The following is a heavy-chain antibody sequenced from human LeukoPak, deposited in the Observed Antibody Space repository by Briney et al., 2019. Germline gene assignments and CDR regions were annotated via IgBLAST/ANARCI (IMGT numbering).Heavy chain of an antibody. CDR1: GGSFSGYY. V-gene: IGHV4-34*01. D-gene: IGHD5-18*01. CDR2: INHSGST. J-gene: IGHJ4*02. Sequence: SETLSLTCAVYGGSFSGYYWSWIRQPPGKGLEWIGEINHSGSTNYNPSLKSRVTISVDTSKNQFSLRLSSVTAADTAVYYCASFRWIQLWKHYWGQGTLFTVSS. CDR3: ASFRWIQLWKHY.